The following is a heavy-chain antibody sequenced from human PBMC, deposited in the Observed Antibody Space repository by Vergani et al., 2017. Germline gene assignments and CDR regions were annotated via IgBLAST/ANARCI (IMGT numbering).Heavy chain of an antibody. J-gene: IGHJ6*02. V-gene: IGHV1-2*02. CDR3: ARAQLGDVDWLRTGTGMDV. D-gene: IGHD3-9*01. CDR2: INPISGGT. Sequence: QVQLVQSGAEVKKPGASVKVSCKASGYPFTGYYMHWVRQAPGQGLEWMGWINPISGGTNYAQKFQGRVTMTRGPSISTAYVGQSRLRSDDTAVYYCARAQLGDVDWLRTGTGMDVWGQGTTVTVSS. CDR1: GYPFTGYY.